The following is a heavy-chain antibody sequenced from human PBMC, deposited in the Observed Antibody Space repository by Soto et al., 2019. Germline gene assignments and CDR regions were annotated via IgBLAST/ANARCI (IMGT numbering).Heavy chain of an antibody. D-gene: IGHD3-16*01. CDR3: VGDWGPYWFDP. CDR2: IYDGGTT. J-gene: IGHJ5*02. Sequence: SETLSLTCPFSGDSLNSGTNYLNWVRQPPGKDLEWIGYIYDGGTTKYNLSLKSRVTISQDTSKNQFSLEIRSVVPSDTAVYYCVGDWGPYWFDPWGQGILVTVSS. V-gene: IGHV4-61*01. CDR1: GDSLNSGTNY.